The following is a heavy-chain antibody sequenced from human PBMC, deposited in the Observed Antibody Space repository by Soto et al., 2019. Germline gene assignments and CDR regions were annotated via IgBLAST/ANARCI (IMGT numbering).Heavy chain of an antibody. D-gene: IGHD3-22*01. J-gene: IGHJ4*02. V-gene: IGHV4-31*03. CDR3: ARVVTMMAEV. Sequence: SETLSLTCTVSGGSISSGGYYWSWIRQHPGKGLEWIGYIYYSGSTYYNPSLKSRVTISVDTSKNQFSLKLSSVTAADTAVYYCARVVTMMAEVWGQGTLVTVSS. CDR1: GGSISSGGYY. CDR2: IYYSGST.